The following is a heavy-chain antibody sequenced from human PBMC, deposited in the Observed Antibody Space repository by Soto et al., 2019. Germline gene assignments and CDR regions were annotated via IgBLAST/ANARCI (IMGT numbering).Heavy chain of an antibody. J-gene: IGHJ4*02. V-gene: IGHV3-33*01. CDR2: IWYDGSNK. CDR1: GFTFSIYG. D-gene: IGHD6-6*01. Sequence: QVQLVESGGCVVQPGRSLRLSCAASGFTFSIYGMHWVRQAPGKGLEWGAVIWYDGSNKYYADSVKGGLTISRDNSKNTLYLQMKSLRAEATAVYYCARDQSRIAARPRYYFEYWGQVTLVTVS. CDR3: ARDQSRIAARPRYYFEY.